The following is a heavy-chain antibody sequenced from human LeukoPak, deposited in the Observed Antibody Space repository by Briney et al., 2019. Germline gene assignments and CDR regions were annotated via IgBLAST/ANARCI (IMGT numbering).Heavy chain of an antibody. V-gene: IGHV4-59*08. J-gene: IGHJ3*02. CDR2: IYYSGST. Sequence: SETLSLTCTVSGGSISSYYWSWIRQSPGKGLEWIGYIYYSGSTNYNPSLKSRVTISVDTSKNQFSLKLSSVTAADTAVYYCARRTYYDSSGYNGALDIWGQGTMVTVSS. CDR3: ARRTYYDSSGYNGALDI. CDR1: GGSISSYY. D-gene: IGHD3-22*01.